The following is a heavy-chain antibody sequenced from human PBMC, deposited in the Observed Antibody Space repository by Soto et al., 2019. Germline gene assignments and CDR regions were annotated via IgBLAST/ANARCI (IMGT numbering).Heavy chain of an antibody. Sequence: QVQLVQSGAEVKKPGASVKVSCKASGYTFTSYAMHWVRQAPGQRLEWMGWINAGNGNTKYSQKFQGRVTITRDTSASTAYMALSSLRSEDTAVYYCARGSPNLYPSSYYYGMDVWGQGTTVTVSS. CDR3: ARGSPNLYPSSYYYGMDV. CDR1: GYTFTSYA. V-gene: IGHV1-3*01. CDR2: INAGNGNT. J-gene: IGHJ6*02. D-gene: IGHD3-16*01.